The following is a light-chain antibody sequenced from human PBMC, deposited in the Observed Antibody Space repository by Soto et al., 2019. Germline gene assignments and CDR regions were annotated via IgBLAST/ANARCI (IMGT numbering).Light chain of an antibody. CDR1: QSVSSSY. Sequence: EIVLTQSPGTLSLSPGERATLSCRASQSVSSSYLAGYQQKPGQAPRLLIYGASSRATGIPDRFSGSGSGTDFTLTISRLEPEEFAVYYCQQYGSSPPWTCGQGTKVEIK. J-gene: IGKJ1*01. V-gene: IGKV3-20*01. CDR2: GAS. CDR3: QQYGSSPPWT.